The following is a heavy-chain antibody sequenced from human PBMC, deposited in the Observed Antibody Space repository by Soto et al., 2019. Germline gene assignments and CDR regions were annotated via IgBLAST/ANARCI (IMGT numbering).Heavy chain of an antibody. V-gene: IGHV3-23*01. Sequence: GGSLRLSCAASGFTFSSYAMSWVRQAPGKELEWVSAISGSGGSTYYADSVKGRFTISRDNSKNTLYLQMNSLRAEDTAVYYCAKSEDFWSGYYDYYYGMDVWGQGTTVTVSS. D-gene: IGHD3-3*01. CDR3: AKSEDFWSGYYDYYYGMDV. CDR2: ISGSGGST. CDR1: GFTFSSYA. J-gene: IGHJ6*02.